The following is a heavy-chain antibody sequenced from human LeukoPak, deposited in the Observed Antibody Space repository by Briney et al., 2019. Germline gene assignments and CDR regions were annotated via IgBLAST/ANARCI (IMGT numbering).Heavy chain of an antibody. Sequence: PGGSLRLSCAASGFTFSSYWMSWVRQAPGKGLEWVANIKQDGSEKYYVDSVKGRFTISRDNSKNTLYLQMNSLRAEDTAVYYCAKDYSRGYDILTGCSPGGFDIWGQGTMVTVSS. J-gene: IGHJ3*02. CDR2: IKQDGSEK. D-gene: IGHD3-9*01. CDR1: GFTFSSYW. V-gene: IGHV3-7*01. CDR3: AKDYSRGYDILTGCSPGGFDI.